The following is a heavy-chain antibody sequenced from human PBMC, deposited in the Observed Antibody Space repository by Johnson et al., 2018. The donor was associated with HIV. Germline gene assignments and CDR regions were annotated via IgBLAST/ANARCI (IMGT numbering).Heavy chain of an antibody. J-gene: IGHJ3*02. D-gene: IGHD3-10*01. CDR1: GFTFSSYA. V-gene: IGHV3-23*04. CDR2: ISGSGGST. Sequence: VQLVESGGGLVKPGGSLRLSCAASGFTFSSYAMSWVRQAPGKGLEWVSAISGSGGSTYYADSVKGRFTISRDNSKNTLYLQMNSLKTEDTAVYYCTTDQGYYGDAFDIWGQGTMVTVSS. CDR3: TTDQGYYGDAFDI.